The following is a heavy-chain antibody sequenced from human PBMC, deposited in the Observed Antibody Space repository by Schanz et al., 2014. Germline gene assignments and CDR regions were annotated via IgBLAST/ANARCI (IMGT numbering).Heavy chain of an antibody. CDR1: EYSFTSYS. J-gene: IGHJ4*02. CDR3: ARGIGGYGANNYFDY. D-gene: IGHD5-12*01. Sequence: QVHLVQSGAEVKRPGASVKVSCKASEYSFTSYSMHWVRQAPGQSLEWMGWINTGSGDTKYSQNFQGRVTITRDTSASTAYMELSSLRSEDTAVYSCARGIGGYGANNYFDYWGQGTLGTVAS. V-gene: IGHV1-3*04. CDR2: INTGSGDT.